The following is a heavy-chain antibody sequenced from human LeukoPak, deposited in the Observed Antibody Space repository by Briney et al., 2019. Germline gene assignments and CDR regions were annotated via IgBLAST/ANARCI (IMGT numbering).Heavy chain of an antibody. V-gene: IGHV3-74*01. CDR1: GFTFRSYA. J-gene: IGHJ2*01. CDR2: INSDGTST. CDR3: ARVDYLDL. Sequence: GGSLRLSCAASGFTFRSYAMSWVRQAPGKGLVWVSRINSDGTSTSYADSVKGRFTISRDNAKDTLYLQMNSLRAEDTAVYYCARVDYLDLWGRGTLVTVSA.